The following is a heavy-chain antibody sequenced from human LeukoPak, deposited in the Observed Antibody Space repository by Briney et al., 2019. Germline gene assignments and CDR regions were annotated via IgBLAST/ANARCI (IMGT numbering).Heavy chain of an antibody. Sequence: GGSLRLSCAASGFTFSSYWMSWVRQAPGKGLEWVANIKQDGSEKYYVDSVKGRFTISRDNAKNSLYLQMNSLRAEDTAVYYCARGMTTVTTWFDPWGQGTLVTASS. CDR1: GFTFSSYW. D-gene: IGHD4-17*01. CDR2: IKQDGSEK. J-gene: IGHJ5*02. CDR3: ARGMTTVTTWFDP. V-gene: IGHV3-7*01.